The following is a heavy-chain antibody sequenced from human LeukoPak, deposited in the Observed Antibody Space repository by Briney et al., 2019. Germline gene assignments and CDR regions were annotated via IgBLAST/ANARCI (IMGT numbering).Heavy chain of an antibody. V-gene: IGHV4-39*01. CDR2: VYYSGPA. D-gene: IGHD2-15*01. CDR3: ASQAAEYWFDP. CDR1: GGSIRNSDYY. J-gene: IGHJ5*02. Sequence: SETLSLTCTVSGGSIRNSDYYWDWIRQPPGKGLEWIASVYYSGPAYYNPSLKSRVTISMDTSKNQFSLKLRSVTAADTAVYYCASQAAEYWFDPWGQGTLVTVSS.